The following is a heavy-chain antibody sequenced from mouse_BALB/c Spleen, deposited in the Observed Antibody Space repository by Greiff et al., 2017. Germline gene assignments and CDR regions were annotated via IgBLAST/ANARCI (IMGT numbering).Heavy chain of an antibody. Sequence: DVHLVESGGGLVKPGGSLKLSCAASGFTFSDYYMYWVRQTPEKRLEWVATISDGGSYTYYPDSVKGRFTISRDNAKNNLYLQMSSLKSEDTAMYYCANGNYDAMDYWGQGTSVTVSS. CDR1: GFTFSDYY. J-gene: IGHJ4*01. CDR2: ISDGGSYT. V-gene: IGHV5-4*02. D-gene: IGHD2-1*01. CDR3: ANGNYDAMDY.